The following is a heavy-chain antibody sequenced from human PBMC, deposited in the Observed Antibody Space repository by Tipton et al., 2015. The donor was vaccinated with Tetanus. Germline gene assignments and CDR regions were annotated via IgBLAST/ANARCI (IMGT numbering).Heavy chain of an antibody. CDR1: GGTFSSYA. CDR3: ASLWFGELFQKPPYYYYGMDV. J-gene: IGHJ6*02. D-gene: IGHD3-10*01. Sequence: QSGAEVKKPGSSVKVSCKASGGTFSSYAISWVRQAPGQGLEWMGRIIPILGIANYAQKFQGRVTITADKSTSTAYMELSSLRSEDTAVYYCASLWFGELFQKPPYYYYGMDVWGQGTTVTVSS. V-gene: IGHV1-69*04. CDR2: IIPILGIA.